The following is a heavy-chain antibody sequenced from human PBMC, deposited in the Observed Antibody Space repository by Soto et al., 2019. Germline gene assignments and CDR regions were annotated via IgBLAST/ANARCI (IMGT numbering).Heavy chain of an antibody. CDR1: GFTVSSNY. CDR2: IYSGGST. V-gene: IGHV3-66*01. CDR3: ARESPYYYGSGSYSVY. Sequence: EVQLLESGGGLVQPGGSLRLSCAASGFTVSSNYMSWVRQAPGKGLEWVSVIYSGGSTYYADSVKGRFTISRDNSKNTLYLQMNSLRAEDTAVYYCARESPYYYGSGSYSVYWGQGTLVTVSS. J-gene: IGHJ4*02. D-gene: IGHD3-10*01.